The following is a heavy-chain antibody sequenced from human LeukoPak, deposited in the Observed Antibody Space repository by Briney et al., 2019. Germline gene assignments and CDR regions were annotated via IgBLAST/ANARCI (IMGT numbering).Heavy chain of an antibody. J-gene: IGHJ4*02. Sequence: PGGSLRLSCADSGFTFSSYGMTWVRQAPGKGLEWVSAITGSGGNTFYADSVKGRFTISRDNSKNTLYLQMNSLRAEDTAIYYCAKYNYYGSGSYYNDFDSWGQGTLVTVSS. D-gene: IGHD3-10*01. CDR1: GFTFSSYG. CDR2: ITGSGGNT. V-gene: IGHV3-23*01. CDR3: AKYNYYGSGSYYNDFDS.